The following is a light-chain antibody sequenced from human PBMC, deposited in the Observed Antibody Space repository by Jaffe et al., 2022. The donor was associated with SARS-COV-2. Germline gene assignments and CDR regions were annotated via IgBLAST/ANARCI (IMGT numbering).Light chain of an antibody. V-gene: IGLV2-23*01. CDR1: SSDVGSYNL. Sequence: QSALTQPASVSGSPGQSITFSCTGTSSDVGSYNLVSWYQQHPGKAPKLMIYEGSKRPSGVSNRFSGSKSGNTASLTISGLQAEDEADYYCCSYAIGSTLVFGGGTKLTVL. J-gene: IGLJ3*02. CDR2: EGS. CDR3: CSYAIGSTLV.